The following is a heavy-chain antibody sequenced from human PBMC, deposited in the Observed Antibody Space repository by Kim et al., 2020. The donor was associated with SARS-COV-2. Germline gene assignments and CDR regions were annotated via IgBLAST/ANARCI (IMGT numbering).Heavy chain of an antibody. J-gene: IGHJ6*03. CDR3: ARGHLKSIVVVIAPRTYYYSMDV. CDR2: MNPNSGNT. Sequence: ASVKVSCKASGYTFTSYDINWVRQATGQGLEWMGRMNPNSGNTGYAQKFQGRVTMTRNTSISTAYMELSSLRSEDTAVYYCARGHLKSIVVVIAPRTYYYSMDVWGKVTTVTVSS. CDR1: GYTFTSYD. D-gene: IGHD2-21*01. V-gene: IGHV1-8*01.